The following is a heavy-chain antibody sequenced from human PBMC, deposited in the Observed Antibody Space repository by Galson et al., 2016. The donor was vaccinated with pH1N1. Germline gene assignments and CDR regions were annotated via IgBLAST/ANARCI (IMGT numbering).Heavy chain of an antibody. CDR2: INLKTGAT. D-gene: IGHD2-15*01. V-gene: IGHV1-2*02. CDR3: TTAGVVISATGEY. J-gene: IGHJ4*02. CDR1: GYTFSDFY. Sequence: SVKVSCKASGYTFSDFYVHWVRQAPGQGLEWMGWINLKTGATKSASKFQGRVTMTRDTSIGTTHMGLTSLTSDDTAIYFCTTAGVVISATGEYWGQGSLITVSS.